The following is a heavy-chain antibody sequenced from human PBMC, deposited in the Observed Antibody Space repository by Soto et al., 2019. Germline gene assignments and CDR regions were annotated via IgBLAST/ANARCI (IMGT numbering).Heavy chain of an antibody. J-gene: IGHJ6*02. CDR1: GFTFSRYA. V-gene: IGHV3-23*01. CDR3: AKPRYIGSHGYYYGMDV. CDR2: ISGSGGST. D-gene: IGHD1-26*01. Sequence: PGGYLRLSCAASGFTFSRYAMSWVRQAPGKRMEWVSAISGSGGSTYYADSVKGRFTISRDNSKNTLYLQMNSLRAEDTAVYYCAKPRYIGSHGYYYGMDVWGQGTTVTASS.